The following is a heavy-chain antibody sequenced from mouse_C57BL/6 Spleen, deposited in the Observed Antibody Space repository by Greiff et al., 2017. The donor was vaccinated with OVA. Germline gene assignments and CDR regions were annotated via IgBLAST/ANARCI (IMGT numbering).Heavy chain of an antibody. D-gene: IGHD1-1*01. CDR2: INPNNGGT. J-gene: IGHJ1*03. V-gene: IGHV1-26*01. Sequence: EVQLQQSGPELVKPGASVKISCKASGYTFTDYYMNWVKQSPGKSLEWIGDINPNNGGTSYNQKFKGKATLTVDKSSSTAYMELRSLTSEDSAVYDCARYGASSSYWYFDVWGTGTTVTVSS. CDR3: ARYGASSSYWYFDV. CDR1: GYTFTDYY.